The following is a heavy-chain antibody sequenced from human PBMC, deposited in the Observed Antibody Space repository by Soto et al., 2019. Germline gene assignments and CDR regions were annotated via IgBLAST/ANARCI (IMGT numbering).Heavy chain of an antibody. J-gene: IGHJ3*01. CDR3: AKDPYSRRPGIV. CDR2: ISYDGSNK. V-gene: IGHV3-30*18. D-gene: IGHD6-13*01. Sequence: QVQLVESGGGVVQPGRSLRLSCAASGFTFSSYGMHWVRQAPGKGLEWVAVISYDGSNKYYADSVKGRFTISRDNSKNTLDLQMNSLRAEDTAVYYCAKDPYSRRPGIVWGQGTMVTVSS. CDR1: GFTFSSYG.